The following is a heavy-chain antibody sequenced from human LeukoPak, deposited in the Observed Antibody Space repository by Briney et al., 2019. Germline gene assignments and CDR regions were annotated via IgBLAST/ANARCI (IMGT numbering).Heavy chain of an antibody. V-gene: IGHV3-30*01. J-gene: IGHJ5*02. D-gene: IGHD1-26*01. CDR1: GFTFSSYA. CDR3: ARGSQGFDP. Sequence: GRSLRLSCAASGFTFSSYAMHWVRQAPGKGLEWLAVISYDGSNKYYADSVKGRFTISRDNSKNTLYLQMNSLRAEDTAVYYCARGSQGFDPWGQGTLVTVSS. CDR2: ISYDGSNK.